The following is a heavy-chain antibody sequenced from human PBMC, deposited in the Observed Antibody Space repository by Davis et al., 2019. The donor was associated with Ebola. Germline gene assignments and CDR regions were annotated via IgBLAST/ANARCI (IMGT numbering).Heavy chain of an antibody. V-gene: IGHV3-48*04. D-gene: IGHD6-19*01. Sequence: PGGSLRLSCAASGFTFSSYSMNWVRQAPGKGLEWVSYISSSGNTVYYADSVKGRFTISRDNARNSLFLQMNSLRADDTAVYYCARGSGWYREYYFDYWGQGTLVTVSS. CDR2: ISSSGNTV. CDR1: GFTFSSYS. CDR3: ARGSGWYREYYFDY. J-gene: IGHJ4*02.